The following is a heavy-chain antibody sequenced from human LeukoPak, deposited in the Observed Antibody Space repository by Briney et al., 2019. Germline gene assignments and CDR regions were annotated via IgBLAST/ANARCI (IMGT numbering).Heavy chain of an antibody. CDR3: AREDPGGWYHY. CDR2: INPNTGAT. CDR1: GYTFTGYY. Sequence: ASVKVSCKASGYTFTGYYMHWVRQAPGQGLEWMGWINPNTGATNYAQKFKGRVTMTRDTSISTAYMELSRLRSDDTAVYYCAREDPGGWYHYWGQGTLVTVSS. D-gene: IGHD6-19*01. V-gene: IGHV1-2*02. J-gene: IGHJ4*02.